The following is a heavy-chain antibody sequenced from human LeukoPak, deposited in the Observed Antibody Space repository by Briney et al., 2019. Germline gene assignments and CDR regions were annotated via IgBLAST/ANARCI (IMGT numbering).Heavy chain of an antibody. D-gene: IGHD6-19*01. Sequence: GGSLRLSCAASGFTFSAFAMTWVRQAPGKGLEWDSTITDDGYNTYSADSVKGRITFSRDNSKNTLSLQLRSLRAEDTAVYYCAKDLSYTSGASDHWGQGTLVTVSS. CDR3: AKDLSYTSGASDH. CDR1: GFTFSAFA. V-gene: IGHV3-23*01. CDR2: ITDDGYNT. J-gene: IGHJ4*02.